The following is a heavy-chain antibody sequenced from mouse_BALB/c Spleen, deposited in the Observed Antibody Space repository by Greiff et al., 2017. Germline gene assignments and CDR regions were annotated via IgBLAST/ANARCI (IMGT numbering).Heavy chain of an antibody. V-gene: IGHV5-12-2*01. CDR1: GFTFSSYT. D-gene: IGHD2-10*01. J-gene: IGHJ4*01. Sequence: DVQLQESGGGLVQPGGSLKLSCAASGFTFSSYTMSWVRQTPEKRLEWVAYISNGGGSTYYPDTVKGRFTISRDNAKNTLYLQMSSLKSEDTAMYYCARHAYYVTTSAMDYWGQGTSVTVSS. CDR3: ARHAYYVTTSAMDY. CDR2: ISNGGGST.